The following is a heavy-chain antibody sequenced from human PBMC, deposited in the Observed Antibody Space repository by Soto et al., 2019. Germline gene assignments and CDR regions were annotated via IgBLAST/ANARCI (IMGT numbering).Heavy chain of an antibody. CDR1: GGSISSGDYY. D-gene: IGHD3-10*01. J-gene: IGHJ3*02. Sequence: SETLSLTCTVSGGSISSGDYYWSWIRQPPGKGLEWIGYIYYSGSTYYNPSLKSRVTISVDTSKNQFSLKLSSVTAADTAVYYCARADITMVRGVRAFDIWGQGTMVTVS. CDR2: IYYSGST. V-gene: IGHV4-30-4*01. CDR3: ARADITMVRGVRAFDI.